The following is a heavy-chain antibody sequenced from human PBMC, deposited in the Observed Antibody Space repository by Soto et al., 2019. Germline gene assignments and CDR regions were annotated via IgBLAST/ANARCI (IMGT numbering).Heavy chain of an antibody. J-gene: IGHJ4*02. CDR3: AKDRERIATRPIDD. CDR1: GFTFSSYA. D-gene: IGHD6-6*01. V-gene: IGHV3-23*01. CDR2: ISGSGVST. Sequence: EVQLLESGGGLVQPGGSLRLSCAASGFTFSSYAMSWVRQAPGKGLEWVSGISGSGVSTYYADSVKGRFTISRDNSKSTLYLQMNSLRAEDTAVYYCAKDRERIATRPIDDWGQGTLVTVSS.